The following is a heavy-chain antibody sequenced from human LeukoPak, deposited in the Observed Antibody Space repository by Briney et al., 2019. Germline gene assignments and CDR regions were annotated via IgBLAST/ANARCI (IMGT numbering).Heavy chain of an antibody. CDR2: INEDGSQK. Sequence: GGSLRLSCEASGFRFSYFWMSWVRQAPGKGLEWVANINEDGSQKYYVDSVKGRFTISRDNTKKLVFLQMNSLRVEDTAVYYCARDMRAAGKQDYWGQGTLVTVSS. D-gene: IGHD6-13*01. J-gene: IGHJ4*02. CDR1: GFRFSYFW. CDR3: ARDMRAAGKQDY. V-gene: IGHV3-7*01.